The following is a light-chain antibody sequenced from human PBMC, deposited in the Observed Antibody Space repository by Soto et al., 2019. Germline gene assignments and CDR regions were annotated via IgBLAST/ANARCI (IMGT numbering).Light chain of an antibody. Sequence: DIVMTQSPDSLAVSLGERATINCKSSQSVLYSSNNKNYLAWYQQKPGQPPKLLIYWASTRESGVPDRFSGSESGTDFTLTISSLQAEDVAVYYCQQYYSTRTFGQETKVEIK. V-gene: IGKV4-1*01. CDR2: WAS. CDR3: QQYYSTRT. J-gene: IGKJ1*01. CDR1: QSVLYSSNNKNY.